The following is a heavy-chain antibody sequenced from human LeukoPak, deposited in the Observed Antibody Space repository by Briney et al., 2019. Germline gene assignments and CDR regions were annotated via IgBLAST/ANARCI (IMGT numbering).Heavy chain of an antibody. CDR2: INPSGGST. CDR1: GYTFTSYY. D-gene: IGHD1-20*01. J-gene: IGHJ4*02. V-gene: IGHV1-46*01. Sequence: ASVKVSCKASGYTFTSYYMHWVRQAPGQGLEWMGIINPSGGSTSYAQKFQGRVTMTRDTSTSTVYMELSGLRSEDTAVYYCARGPPVTGTVLPLNYWGQGTLVTVSS. CDR3: ARGPPVTGTVLPLNY.